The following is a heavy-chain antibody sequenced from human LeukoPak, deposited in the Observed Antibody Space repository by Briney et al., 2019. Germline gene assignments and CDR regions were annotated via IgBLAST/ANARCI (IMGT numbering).Heavy chain of an antibody. CDR1: GYTFTSYD. CDR3: ARDRRSSSHGWFDP. Sequence: ASVKVSCKASGYTFTSYDINWVRQATGQGLEWMGWMNPNSGNTGYAQKFQGRVTMTRDTSISTAYMELSRLRSDDTAVYYCARDRRSSSHGWFDPWGQGTLVTVSS. V-gene: IGHV1-8*02. D-gene: IGHD6-13*01. CDR2: MNPNSGNT. J-gene: IGHJ5*02.